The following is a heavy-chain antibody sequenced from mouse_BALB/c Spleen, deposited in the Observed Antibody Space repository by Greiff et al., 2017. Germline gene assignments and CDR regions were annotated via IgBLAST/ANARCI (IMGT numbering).Heavy chain of an antibody. D-gene: IGHD2-4*01. V-gene: IGHV5-9-4*01. CDR2: ISSGGSYT. CDR3: ARKGEIYDYDAWFAY. J-gene: IGHJ3*01. CDR1: GFTFSSYA. Sequence: EVKLMESGGGLVKPGGSLKLSCAASGFTFSSYAMSWVRQSPEKRLEWVAEISSGGSYTYYPDTVTGRFTISRDNAKNTLYLEMSSLRSEDTAMYYCARKGEIYDYDAWFAYWGQGTLVTVSA.